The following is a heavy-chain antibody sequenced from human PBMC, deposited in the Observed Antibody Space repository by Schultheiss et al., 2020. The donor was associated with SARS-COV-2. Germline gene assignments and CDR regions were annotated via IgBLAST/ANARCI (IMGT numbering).Heavy chain of an antibody. CDR1: GFTFSTYT. J-gene: IGHJ1*01. D-gene: IGHD3-3*01. V-gene: IGHV3-21*04. CDR3: AKDAPLPWGSQHDFWSGYYMAEYFQH. Sequence: GGSLRLSCAASGFTFSTYTMNWVRQAPGKGLEWVSSIESSGTYIYYADSVKGRFTISRDNAKNTLYLQMNSLRAEDTAVYYCAKDAPLPWGSQHDFWSGYYMAEYFQHWGQGTLVTVSS. CDR2: IESSGTYI.